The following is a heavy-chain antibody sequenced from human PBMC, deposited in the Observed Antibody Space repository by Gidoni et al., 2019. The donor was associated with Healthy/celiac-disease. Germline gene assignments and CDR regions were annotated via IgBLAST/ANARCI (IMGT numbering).Heavy chain of an antibody. CDR3: ARDKDGYNFAFDY. CDR1: GGTFSSYA. CDR2: IIPIFGTA. J-gene: IGHJ4*02. V-gene: IGHV1-69*01. D-gene: IGHD5-12*01. Sequence: QVQLVQSGAEVKKPGSSVKVSCKASGGTFSSYASSWVLQAPGQGLEWMGGIIPIFGTANYAQKFQGRVTITADESTSTAYMELSSLRSEDTAVYYCARDKDGYNFAFDYWGQGTLVTVSS.